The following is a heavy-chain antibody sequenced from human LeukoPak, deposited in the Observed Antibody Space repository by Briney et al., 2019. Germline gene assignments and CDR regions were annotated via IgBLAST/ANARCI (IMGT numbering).Heavy chain of an antibody. CDR2: INHSGST. CDR3: VRGPYGASISKWFDP. V-gene: IGHV4-34*01. CDR1: GGSFSGYY. J-gene: IGHJ5*02. D-gene: IGHD4/OR15-4a*01. Sequence: SETLSLTCAVYGGSFSGYYWSWIRQPPGKGLEWIGEINHSGSTNYNPSLKSRVTISVDTSKNQFSLQLRSVTTADTAVYYCVRGPYGASISKWFDPWGQGTQVIVSP.